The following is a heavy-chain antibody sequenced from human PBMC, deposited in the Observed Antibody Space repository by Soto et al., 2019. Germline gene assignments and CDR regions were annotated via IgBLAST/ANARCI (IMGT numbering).Heavy chain of an antibody. CDR3: VKDRGIAAAEYYFDY. CDR2: ISSNGGST. Sequence: PGGSLRLSCSASGFTFGSYAMHWVRQAPGKGLEYVSAISSNGGSTYYADSVKGRFTISRDNSKNTLYLQMSSLRAEDTAVYYCVKDRGIAAAEYYFDYWGQGTLVTVSS. CDR1: GFTFGSYA. D-gene: IGHD6-13*01. J-gene: IGHJ4*02. V-gene: IGHV3-64D*06.